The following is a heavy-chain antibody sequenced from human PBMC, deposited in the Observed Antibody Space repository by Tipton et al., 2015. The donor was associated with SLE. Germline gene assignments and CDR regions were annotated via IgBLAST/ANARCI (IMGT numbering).Heavy chain of an antibody. CDR3: AREDIVVVPAALRHNWFAP. D-gene: IGHD2-2*01. V-gene: IGHV4-61*02. CDR1: GGSISSGSYY. J-gene: IGHJ5*02. Sequence: TLSLTCTVSGGSISSGSYYWSWIRQPAGKGLEWIGRIYTSGSTNYNPSLKSRVTISVDTSKNQFSLKLSSLTAADTAVYYCAREDIVVVPAALRHNWFAPWGQGTLVTVSS. CDR2: IYTSGST.